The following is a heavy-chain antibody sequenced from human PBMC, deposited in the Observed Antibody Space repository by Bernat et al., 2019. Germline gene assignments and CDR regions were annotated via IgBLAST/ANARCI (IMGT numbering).Heavy chain of an antibody. J-gene: IGHJ4*02. CDR2: INPSSGSA. Sequence: QVQLVQSGAEVKKPGASVKVSCKASGYTFTRNYIHWVRQAPGQGPEWMGIINPSSGSATYAQSFQGRITLTRDTSTSTVYMELSSLRSEDTAVYYCARGGSITMVRGVTYPHGYWGQGTLVTVSS. V-gene: IGHV1-46*03. CDR1: GYTFTRNY. CDR3: ARGGSITMVRGVTYPHGY. D-gene: IGHD3-10*01.